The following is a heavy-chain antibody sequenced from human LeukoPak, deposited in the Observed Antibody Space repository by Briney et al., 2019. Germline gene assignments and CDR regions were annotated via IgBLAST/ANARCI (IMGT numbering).Heavy chain of an antibody. Sequence: PGGSLRLSCAASGFTFSSYEMTWVRQAPGKGLEWVSYISSSGSTIYYADSVKGRFTISRGNAKNSLYLQMNSLRAEDTAVYYCARGVADDYYYYYMDVWGKGTTVTISS. CDR2: ISSSGSTI. D-gene: IGHD2-15*01. V-gene: IGHV3-48*03. J-gene: IGHJ6*03. CDR3: ARGVADDYYYYYMDV. CDR1: GFTFSSYE.